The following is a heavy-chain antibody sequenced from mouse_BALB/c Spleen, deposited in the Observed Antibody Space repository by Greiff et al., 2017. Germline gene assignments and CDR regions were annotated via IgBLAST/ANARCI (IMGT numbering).Heavy chain of an antibody. CDR3: ARGLGRKGAWFAY. J-gene: IGHJ3*01. V-gene: IGHV2-6-7*01. CDR2: IWGDGST. D-gene: IGHD4-1*01. CDR1: GFSLTGYG. Sequence: VHLVESGPGLVAPSQSLSITCTVSGFSLTGYGVNWVRQPPGKGLEWLGMIWGDGSTDYNSALKSRLSISKDNSKSQVFLKMNSLQTDDTARYYCARGLGRKGAWFAYWGQGTLVTVSA.